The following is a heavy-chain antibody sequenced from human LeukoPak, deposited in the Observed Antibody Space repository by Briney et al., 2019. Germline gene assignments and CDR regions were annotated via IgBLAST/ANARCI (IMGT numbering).Heavy chain of an antibody. Sequence: KPGGSLRLSCAASGFTFSSYSLNWVRQAPGKGLEWVLSISSSSSYIYYADSVKGRFTISRDNAKNSLYLQTNSLRAEDTAVYYCARVGMVRGVIIMSFDYWGQGTLVTVSS. V-gene: IGHV3-21*01. CDR3: ARVGMVRGVIIMSFDY. D-gene: IGHD3-10*01. CDR2: ISSSSSYI. CDR1: GFTFSSYS. J-gene: IGHJ4*02.